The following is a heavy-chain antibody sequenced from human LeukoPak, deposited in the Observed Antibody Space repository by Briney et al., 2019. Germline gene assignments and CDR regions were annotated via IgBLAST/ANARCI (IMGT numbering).Heavy chain of an antibody. CDR3: ASRSSEFDN. Sequence: SETLSLTCTVSGCSISSYYWSWIRQPPGKGLEWMGDIYYSGSTNYNPSLKRRVTISVDTSKNQFSPKLSSVTAADTAVYSCASRSSEFDNWGQGTLVTVSS. J-gene: IGHJ4*02. V-gene: IGHV4-59*08. D-gene: IGHD3-10*01. CDR2: IYYSGST. CDR1: GCSISSYY.